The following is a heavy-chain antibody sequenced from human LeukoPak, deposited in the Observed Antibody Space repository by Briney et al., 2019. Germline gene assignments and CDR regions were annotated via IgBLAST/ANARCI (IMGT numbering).Heavy chain of an antibody. D-gene: IGHD3-22*01. CDR3: ARDRSVGYYYVSSGYYNDAFDI. Sequence: PGGSLRLSCAASGFTFSSYSMNWVRQAPGKGLEWVSSISSSTSYIYYADSVKGRFIISRDNAKNSLYLQMNSLRAEDTAVYYCARDRSVGYYYVSSGYYNDAFDIWGQGTMVTVSS. CDR1: GFTFSSYS. V-gene: IGHV3-21*01. CDR2: ISSSTSYI. J-gene: IGHJ3*02.